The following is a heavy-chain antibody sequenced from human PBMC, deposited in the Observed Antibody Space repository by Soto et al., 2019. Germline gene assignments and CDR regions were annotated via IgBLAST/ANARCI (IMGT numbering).Heavy chain of an antibody. CDR3: ARQWSVSVIVVPYAFDI. D-gene: IGHD3-22*01. J-gene: IGHJ3*02. CDR2: INHSGST. CDR1: GGSFSGYY. Sequence: PSETLSLTCAVYGGSFSGYYWSWIRQPPGKGLEWIGEINHSGSTNYNPSLKSRVTISVDTSKNQFSLKLSSVTAADTAVYYCARQWSVSVIVVPYAFDIWGQGTMV. V-gene: IGHV4-34*01.